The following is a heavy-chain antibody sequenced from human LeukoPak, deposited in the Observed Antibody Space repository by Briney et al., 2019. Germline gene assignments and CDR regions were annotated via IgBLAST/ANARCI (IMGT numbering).Heavy chain of an antibody. V-gene: IGHV3-23*01. J-gene: IGHJ4*02. CDR1: GFTFSSYA. CDR3: AKGATDYDASDPLDF. Sequence: GGSLRLSCAASGFTFSSYAMTWARQAPGKGLEWVSAITGSGDSAYYSDSVKGRFTISRDQSKSTVYLQMTSLRAEDTAVFCCAKGATDYDASDPLDFWGQGTLVTVSS. D-gene: IGHD3-16*01. CDR2: ITGSGDSA.